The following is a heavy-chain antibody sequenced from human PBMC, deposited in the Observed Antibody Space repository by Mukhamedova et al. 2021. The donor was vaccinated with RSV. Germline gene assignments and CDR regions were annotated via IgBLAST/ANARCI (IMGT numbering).Heavy chain of an antibody. Sequence: STYYNPSLKSRVTISVDTSKNQFSLKLSSVTAADTAVYYCARQDGGNYHGVDYLGQGTVVTVSS. CDR2: ST. D-gene: IGHD4/OR15-4a*01. CDR3: ARQDGGNYHGVDY. J-gene: IGHJ4*02. V-gene: IGHV4-39*01.